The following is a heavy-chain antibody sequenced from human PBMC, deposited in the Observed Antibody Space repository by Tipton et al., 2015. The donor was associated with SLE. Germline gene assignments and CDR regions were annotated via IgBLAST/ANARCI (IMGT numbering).Heavy chain of an antibody. CDR2: IYQDGST. J-gene: IGHJ4*02. Sequence: TLSLTCTVSGYSISSGYFWGWVRQPPGKGLEWIGTIYQDGSTYYNPSLKSRVTISLDMSRNQFSLSLSSVTAADTAVYYCARASWDHRGSGSFSDYWGQGKLVTVSS. D-gene: IGHD3-10*01. CDR1: GYSISSGYF. V-gene: IGHV4-38-2*02. CDR3: ARASWDHRGSGSFSDY.